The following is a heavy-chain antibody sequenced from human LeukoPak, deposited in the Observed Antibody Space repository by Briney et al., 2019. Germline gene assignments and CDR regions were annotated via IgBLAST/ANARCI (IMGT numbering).Heavy chain of an antibody. Sequence: SENLSLNCTVSGGSVSSGSYYWSWIRQPPGKGLEWIGYIYYSGSTNYNPSLKSRVTISVDTSKNQFSLKLSSVTAADTAVYYCARGDYDILTRTYYYYYYGMDVWGKGTTVTVSS. CDR2: IYYSGST. D-gene: IGHD3-9*01. V-gene: IGHV4-61*01. CDR1: GGSVSSGSYY. J-gene: IGHJ6*04. CDR3: ARGDYDILTRTYYYYYYGMDV.